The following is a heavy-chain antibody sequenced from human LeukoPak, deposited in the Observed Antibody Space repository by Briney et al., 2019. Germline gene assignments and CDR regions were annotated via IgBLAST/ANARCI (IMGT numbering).Heavy chain of an antibody. Sequence: PSETLSLTCTVSGGSISRYYWSWIRQPPGKGLEWFGYISDSGTTNYNPSLKSRVTLSVDTSKKEFSLKLSSVTAADTAVYYCARVSWFPGTSYYYMDVWGKGTTVTVSS. V-gene: IGHV4-59*01. J-gene: IGHJ6*03. CDR3: ARVSWFPGTSYYYMDV. CDR2: ISDSGTT. D-gene: IGHD1-1*01. CDR1: GGSISRYY.